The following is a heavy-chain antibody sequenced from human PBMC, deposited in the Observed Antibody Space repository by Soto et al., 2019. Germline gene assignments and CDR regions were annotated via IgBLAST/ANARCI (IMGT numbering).Heavy chain of an antibody. CDR3: ARGPRAFDI. CDR1: GYSVSSNSAA. V-gene: IGHV6-1*01. J-gene: IGHJ3*02. Sequence: SHTLSLTCAISGYSVSSNSAAWNLIRQSPSRGLEWLGRTYYRSKWYNDYAVSVKSRITINPDTSKNQFSLQLNSVTPEDTAVYYCARGPRAFDIWGQGTMVTVSS. CDR2: TYYRSKWYN.